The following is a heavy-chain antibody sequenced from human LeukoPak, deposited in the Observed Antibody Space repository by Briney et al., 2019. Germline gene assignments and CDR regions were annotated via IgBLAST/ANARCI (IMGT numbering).Heavy chain of an antibody. CDR3: ARAPMTTVITCFDY. V-gene: IGHV1-8*01. CDR1: GYTFTSYD. CDR2: MNPNSGNT. Sequence: ASVKVSCKASGYTFTSYDINWVRQATGQGLEWMGWMNPNSGNTGYAQKFQGRVTMTRNTSISTAYMELSSLRSEDTAVYYCARAPMTTVITCFDYWGQGTLVTVSS. J-gene: IGHJ4*02. D-gene: IGHD4-17*01.